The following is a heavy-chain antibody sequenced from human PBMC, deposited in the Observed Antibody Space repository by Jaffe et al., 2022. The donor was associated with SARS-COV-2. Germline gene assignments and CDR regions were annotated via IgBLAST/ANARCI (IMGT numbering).Heavy chain of an antibody. CDR2: IKSKTDGGTT. CDR1: GFTFSNAW. CDR3: TTVDGDYEIYWYFDL. D-gene: IGHD4-17*01. V-gene: IGHV3-15*01. J-gene: IGHJ2*01. Sequence: EVQLVESGGGLVKPGGSLRLSCAASGFTFSNAWMSWVRQAPGKGLEWVGRIKSKTDGGTTDYAAPVKGRFTISRDDSKNTLYLQMNSLKTEDTAVYYCTTVDGDYEIYWYFDLWGRGTLVTVSS.